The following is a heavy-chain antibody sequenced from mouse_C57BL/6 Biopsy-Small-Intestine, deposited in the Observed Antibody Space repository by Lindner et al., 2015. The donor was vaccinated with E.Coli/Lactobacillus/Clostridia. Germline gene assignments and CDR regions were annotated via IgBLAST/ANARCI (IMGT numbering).Heavy chain of an antibody. CDR2: IYPGDGNT. J-gene: IGHJ2*01. Sequence: VQLQESGPELVKPGASVKISCKASGYAFSSSWMNWVKQRPGKGLEWIGRIYPGDGNTNYNEKFMGKATLTADKSSSTAYMQLSSLTSEDSAVYFCARSSNYFDYWGQGTTLIVSS. CDR1: GYAFSSSW. CDR3: ARSSNYFDY. D-gene: IGHD2-10*02. V-gene: IGHV1-82*01.